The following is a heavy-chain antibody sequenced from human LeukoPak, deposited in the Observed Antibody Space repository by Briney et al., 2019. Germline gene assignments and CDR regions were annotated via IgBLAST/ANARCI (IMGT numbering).Heavy chain of an antibody. Sequence: ASVKVSCKASGYTFTSYDINWVRQATGQGLEWMGWMNPNSGNTGYAQKFQGRVTITRNTSISTAYMELSRLRSDDTAVYYCARGRSLYSSSWGNPTSVFDYWGQGTLVTVSS. V-gene: IGHV1-8*03. D-gene: IGHD6-13*01. CDR2: MNPNSGNT. CDR3: ARGRSLYSSSWGNPTSVFDY. CDR1: GYTFTSYD. J-gene: IGHJ4*02.